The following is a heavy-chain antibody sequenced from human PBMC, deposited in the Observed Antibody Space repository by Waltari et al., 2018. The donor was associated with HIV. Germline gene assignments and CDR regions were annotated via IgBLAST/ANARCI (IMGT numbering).Heavy chain of an antibody. CDR3: ARGYSSSRWIPLYH. J-gene: IGHJ4*02. V-gene: IGHV3-33*01. Sequence: QVQLVESGGGVVQPGTSLTLSCAVSGFPFSNFAIHWFRQSPGKGLEWLAVFWSDGVEISYADSVKGRFTISKDSSQKTLYLHLTSLRAEDTALYYCARGYSSSRWIPLYHWGRGTLVTVSS. CDR2: FWSDGVEI. CDR1: GFPFSNFA. D-gene: IGHD6-6*01.